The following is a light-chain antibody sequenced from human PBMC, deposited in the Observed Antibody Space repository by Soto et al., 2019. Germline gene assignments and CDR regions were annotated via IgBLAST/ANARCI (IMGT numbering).Light chain of an antibody. CDR3: QQYDDLPIT. CDR2: DAS. J-gene: IGKJ5*01. Sequence: DIQMTQSPSSLSASVGDRVTITCQASQDISDYLNWYQQKPGKAPRLLIFDASTLEAEVPSRFSGSRSGTDFTFNIRGLQTEDFATYYCQQYDDLPITFGQGTRLEIK. V-gene: IGKV1-33*01. CDR1: QDISDY.